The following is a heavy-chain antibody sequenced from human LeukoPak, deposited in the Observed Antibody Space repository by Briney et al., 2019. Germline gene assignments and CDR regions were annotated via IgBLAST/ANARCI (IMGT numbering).Heavy chain of an antibody. CDR1: GGSISSYY. V-gene: IGHV4-59*12. Sequence: SETLSLTCTVSGGSISSYYWSWIRQPPGKGLEWIGYIYYSGSTNYNPSLKSRVTISVDTSKNQFSLKLSSVTAADTAVYYCARGKLLPDWFDPWGQGTLVTVSS. J-gene: IGHJ5*02. D-gene: IGHD2-15*01. CDR3: ARGKLLPDWFDP. CDR2: IYYSGST.